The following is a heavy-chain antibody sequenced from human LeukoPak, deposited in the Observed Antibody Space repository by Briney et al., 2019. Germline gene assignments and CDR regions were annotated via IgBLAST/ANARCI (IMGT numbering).Heavy chain of an antibody. CDR3: AREYSSSYGHVFDY. V-gene: IGHV3-48*03. D-gene: IGHD6-6*01. CDR2: ISSSGSTI. CDR1: GFTLRTYE. Sequence: GGSLRLSCAASGFTLRTYEMNWVRQAPGKGLEWVSYISSSGSTIYYADSVKGRFTISRDNAKNSLYLQMNSLRAEDTAVYYCAREYSSSYGHVFDYWGQGALVTVSS. J-gene: IGHJ4*02.